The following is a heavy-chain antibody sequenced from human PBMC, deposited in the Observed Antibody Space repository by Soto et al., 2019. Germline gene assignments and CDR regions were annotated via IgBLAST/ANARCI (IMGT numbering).Heavy chain of an antibody. Sequence: SETLSLTCAVYGWSFSGYYWSWILQPPGKGLEWIAEINHSGSTNYNPSLKSRVTISVDTYKNKFSLKQSSVTAADTAVYYCARGPFMITFGGVIVLGGRRKHRMEVWGQGTTVTVSS. CDR3: ARGPFMITFGGVIVLGGRRKHRMEV. CDR2: INHSGST. J-gene: IGHJ6*02. D-gene: IGHD3-16*02. CDR1: GWSFSGYY. V-gene: IGHV4-34*01.